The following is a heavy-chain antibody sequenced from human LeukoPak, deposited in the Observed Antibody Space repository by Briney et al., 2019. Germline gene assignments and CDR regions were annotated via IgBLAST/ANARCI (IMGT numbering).Heavy chain of an antibody. Sequence: PSETLSLTCAVYGGSFSDYDWSWIRQPAGKGLEWIGRIYTSGSTNYNPSLKSRVTMSVDTSKNQFSLKLSSVTAADTAVYYCAREVAVVGATWVDYWGQGTLVTVSS. J-gene: IGHJ4*02. V-gene: IGHV4-4*07. CDR3: AREVAVVGATWVDY. CDR1: GGSFSDYD. D-gene: IGHD1-26*01. CDR2: IYTSGST.